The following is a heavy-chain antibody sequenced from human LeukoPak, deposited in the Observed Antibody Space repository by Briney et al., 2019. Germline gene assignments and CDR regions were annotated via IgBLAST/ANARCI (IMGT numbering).Heavy chain of an antibody. D-gene: IGHD2-21*02. CDR3: AREAYCGGDCYSYYFDY. Sequence: GGSLRLSCAASGFTLSSYWMSWVRQAPGKGLEWVANIKQDGSEKYYVDSVKGRFTISRDNAKNSLYLQMNSLRAEDTAVYYCAREAYCGGDCYSYYFDYWGQGTLVTVSS. CDR1: GFTLSSYW. V-gene: IGHV3-7*01. J-gene: IGHJ4*02. CDR2: IKQDGSEK.